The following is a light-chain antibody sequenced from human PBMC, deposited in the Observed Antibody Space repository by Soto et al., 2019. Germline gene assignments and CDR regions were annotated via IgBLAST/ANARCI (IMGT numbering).Light chain of an antibody. V-gene: IGKV3-15*01. CDR2: GAS. J-gene: IGKJ1*01. CDR1: QSVSSN. CDR3: QQYNNWPPWK. Sequence: EIVMTQSPATLSVSPGERATLSCRASQSVSSNLAWSQQKPGQAPRLLISGASTSATGIPARFSGSGSVTEFTLTISSLQSEDFAVYDCQQYNNWPPWKFGQGTKVEIK.